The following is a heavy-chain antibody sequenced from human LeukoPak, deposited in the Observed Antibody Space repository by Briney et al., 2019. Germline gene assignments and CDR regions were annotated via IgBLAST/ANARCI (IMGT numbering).Heavy chain of an antibody. CDR1: GGSISSYY. Sequence: SETLSLTCTVSGGSISSYYWSWARQPAGEGLEWIGRIYTSGSTNYNPSLKSRVTMSVDTSKNQFSLKLSSVTAADTAVYYCAREYDFWSGYYTDWGQGTLVTVSS. D-gene: IGHD3-3*01. V-gene: IGHV4-4*07. J-gene: IGHJ4*02. CDR3: AREYDFWSGYYTD. CDR2: IYTSGST.